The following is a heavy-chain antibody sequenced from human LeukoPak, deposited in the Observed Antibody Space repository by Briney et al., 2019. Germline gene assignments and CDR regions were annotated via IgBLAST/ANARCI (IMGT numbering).Heavy chain of an antibody. Sequence: PSETLSLTCAVYGGSFSGYYWSWIRQPPGKGLEWIGEINHSGSTNYNPSLKSRVTISVDTSKNQFSLKLSSVTAADTAVYYCAGGVYCSSTSCPTSYWGQGTLVTISS. V-gene: IGHV4-34*01. J-gene: IGHJ4*02. CDR2: INHSGST. CDR1: GGSFSGYY. CDR3: AGGVYCSSTSCPTSY. D-gene: IGHD2-2*01.